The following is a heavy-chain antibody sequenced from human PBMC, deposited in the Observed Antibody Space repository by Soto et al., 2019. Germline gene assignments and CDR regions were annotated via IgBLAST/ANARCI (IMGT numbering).Heavy chain of an antibody. CDR1: GFTFSSYG. CDR2: ISYDGSNK. J-gene: IGHJ4*02. V-gene: IGHV3-30*18. Sequence: GESLKISCAASGFTFSSYGMHWVRQAPGKGLEWVAVISYDGSNKYYADSVKGRFTISRDNSKNTLYLQMNSLRAEDTAVYYCAKDRRYYDTRGPLNYWGQGTLVTVSS. D-gene: IGHD3-22*01. CDR3: AKDRRYYDTRGPLNY.